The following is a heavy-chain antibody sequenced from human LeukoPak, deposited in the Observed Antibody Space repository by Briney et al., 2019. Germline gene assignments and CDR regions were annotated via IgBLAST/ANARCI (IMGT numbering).Heavy chain of an antibody. CDR3: ATAEKWVQLRST. CDR1: GYIFTELS. CDR2: FDPEDGET. Sequence: ASVKVSCKVSGYIFTELSMHWVRQVPGKGPEWMGGFDPEDGETIYAQKFQGRVTMTEDTSTDTAYMELSSLTSEDTGVYYCATAEKWVQLRSTWGQGTLVTVSS. V-gene: IGHV1-24*01. D-gene: IGHD1-26*01. J-gene: IGHJ4*02.